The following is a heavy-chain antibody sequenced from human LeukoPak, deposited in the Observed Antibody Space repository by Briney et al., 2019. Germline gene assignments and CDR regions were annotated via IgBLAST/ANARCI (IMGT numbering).Heavy chain of an antibody. Sequence: PGRSLRLSCAASGFTFGDYAMHWVRQAPGKGLEWVSAIGGSDGTTYYADSVKGRFTISGDNSKNTLYLQMNNLRVEDTAAYYCAKGASGWPYYFDYWGQGTLVTVSS. CDR2: IGGSDGTT. D-gene: IGHD6-19*01. J-gene: IGHJ4*02. V-gene: IGHV3-23*01. CDR3: AKGASGWPYYFDY. CDR1: GFTFGDYA.